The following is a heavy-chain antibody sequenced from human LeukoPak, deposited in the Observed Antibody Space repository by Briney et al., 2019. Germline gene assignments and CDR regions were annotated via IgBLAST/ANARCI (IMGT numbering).Heavy chain of an antibody. D-gene: IGHD6-19*01. Sequence: GGSLRLSCAGSGFIFNNYATHWVRQPPGKGLEWVSGISWNSGSIDYADSVKGRFTISRDNAKNSLYLQMNSLRVEDTAFYYCAKDNRRHYTSGPDPDSLHWGQGALVTVSS. CDR3: AKDNRRHYTSGPDPDSLH. CDR2: ISWNSGSI. J-gene: IGHJ4*02. CDR1: GFIFNNYA. V-gene: IGHV3-9*01.